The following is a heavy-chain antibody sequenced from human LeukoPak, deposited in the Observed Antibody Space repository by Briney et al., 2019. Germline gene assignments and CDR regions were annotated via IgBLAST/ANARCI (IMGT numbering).Heavy chain of an antibody. CDR1: GYTFTGYY. J-gene: IGHJ4*02. Sequence: ASVKVSCKASGYTFTGYYMHWVRQAPGQGLEWMGWINPNSGGTNYAQKFQGRVTMTRDTSISTAYMELSRLRSDDTAVYYCARDYDSSGYYRSPYFDYWDQGTLVTVSS. D-gene: IGHD3-22*01. V-gene: IGHV1-2*02. CDR3: ARDYDSSGYYRSPYFDY. CDR2: INPNSGGT.